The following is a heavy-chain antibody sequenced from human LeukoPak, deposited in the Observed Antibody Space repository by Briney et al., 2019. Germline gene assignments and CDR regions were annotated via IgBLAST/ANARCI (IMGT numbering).Heavy chain of an antibody. J-gene: IGHJ5*02. D-gene: IGHD6-13*01. Sequence: PSQTLSLTCTVSGGSISSGGYYWSWIRQPPGKGLEWIGYIYHSGSTYYNPSLKSRVTISIDRSRNQFSLKLSSVTAADTAVYYCARESAAATNYFDPWGQGALVTVSS. CDR1: GGSISSGGYY. CDR2: IYHSGST. V-gene: IGHV4-30-2*01. CDR3: ARESAAATNYFDP.